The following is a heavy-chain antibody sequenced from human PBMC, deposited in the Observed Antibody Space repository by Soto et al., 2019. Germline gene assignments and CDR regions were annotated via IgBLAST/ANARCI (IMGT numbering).Heavy chain of an antibody. CDR2: MNPNSGNT. D-gene: IGHD2-2*01. CDR3: ARAIVVVPAAKHNWFDP. J-gene: IGHJ5*02. Sequence: ASVKVSCKASGYTFTSYDINWVRQATGQGLEWMGWMNPNSGNTGYAQKFQGRVTMTRNTSISTAYMGLSSLSSEDTAWYYCARAIVVVPAAKHNWFDPWGQGTLVTVSS. CDR1: GYTFTSYD. V-gene: IGHV1-8*01.